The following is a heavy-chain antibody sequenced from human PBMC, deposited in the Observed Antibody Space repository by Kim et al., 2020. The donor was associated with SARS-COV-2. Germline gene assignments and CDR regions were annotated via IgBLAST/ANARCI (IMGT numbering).Heavy chain of an antibody. J-gene: IGHJ6*02. CDR1: GFTFSSYS. V-gene: IGHV3-23*01. CDR2: ISGSGDNT. Sequence: GGSLRLSCAVSGFTFSSYSMSWVRQAPGKGLEWVSTISGSGDNTYYADSVKGRFTISRDNSKNTLYLQMNSLRADDTAVYYCATPSYYDYYYGMDVWGQGTTVTVSS. CDR3: ATPSYYDYYYGMDV. D-gene: IGHD3-10*01.